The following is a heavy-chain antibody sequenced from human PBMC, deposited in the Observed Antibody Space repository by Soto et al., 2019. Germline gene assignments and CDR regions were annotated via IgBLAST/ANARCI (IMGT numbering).Heavy chain of an antibody. V-gene: IGHV1-69*06. D-gene: IGHD2-2*03. CDR3: ARKSLFGNGTSNCGPNWFDP. CDR2: IIPFSGTT. Sequence: QVQLVQSGAELSEPGSSVKVSCTASGGTFITYAISWVRQAPGQGLEWIGVIIPFSGTTDYAQKFQGRVTITADTSTSTVYMELSSLGSEDSATYYCARKSLFGNGTSNCGPNWFDPWGQGTLVTVSS. J-gene: IGHJ5*02. CDR1: GGTFITYA.